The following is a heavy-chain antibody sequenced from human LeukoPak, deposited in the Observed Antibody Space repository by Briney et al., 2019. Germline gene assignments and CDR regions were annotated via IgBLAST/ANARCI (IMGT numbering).Heavy chain of an antibody. CDR2: INPNSGGT. Sequence: VASVKVSCKASGGTFSSYAISWVRQAPGQGLEWMGRINPNSGGTNYAQKFQGGVTMTRDTSISTAYMELSRLRSDDTAVYYCARDVEAARLSWKRGNWFDPWGQGTLVTVSS. CDR1: GGTFSSYA. D-gene: IGHD6-6*01. J-gene: IGHJ5*02. V-gene: IGHV1-2*06. CDR3: ARDVEAARLSWKRGNWFDP.